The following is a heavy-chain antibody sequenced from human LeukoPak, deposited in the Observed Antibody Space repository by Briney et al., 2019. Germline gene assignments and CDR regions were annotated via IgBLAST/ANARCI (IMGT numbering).Heavy chain of an antibody. J-gene: IGHJ3*02. D-gene: IGHD2-2*02. V-gene: IGHV3-7*01. CDR1: GFTFSSYW. CDR2: IKQDGSEK. CDR3: ARERGGFCSGTSCYKAFDI. Sequence: PGGSLRLSCAASGFTFSSYWMTWVRQAPGKGLEWVANIKQDGSEKYYVDSVKGRFTISRDSANNSLYLQLNSLRAEDKAVYYCARERGGFCSGTSCYKAFDIWGQGTMVTVSS.